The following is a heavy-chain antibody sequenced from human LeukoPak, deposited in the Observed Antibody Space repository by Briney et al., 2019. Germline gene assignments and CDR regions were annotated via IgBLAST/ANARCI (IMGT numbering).Heavy chain of an antibody. J-gene: IGHJ4*02. V-gene: IGHV4-59*12. CDR1: GGSISSYY. Sequence: SETLSLTCTVSGGSISSYYWSWIRQPPGKGLEWIGYIYYSGSTYYNPSLKSRVTISLDTSKNQFSLTLSSVTAADTAVYFCARSRGIYDGSGYHPSHIDYWGQGTLVTVSS. CDR2: IYYSGST. CDR3: ARSRGIYDGSGYHPSHIDY. D-gene: IGHD3-22*01.